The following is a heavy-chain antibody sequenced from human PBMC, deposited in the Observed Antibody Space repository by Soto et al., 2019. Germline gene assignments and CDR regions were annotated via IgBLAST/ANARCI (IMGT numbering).Heavy chain of an antibody. CDR2: MNPNSGNT. J-gene: IGHJ6*03. CDR1: GYTFTSYD. CDR3: ARTRGSGWYRYYYYYTDV. Sequence: ASVKVSCKASGYTFTSYDINWVRQATGQGLEWMGWMNPNSGNTGYAQKFQGRVTMTRNTSISTAYMELSSLRSEDTAVYYCARTRGSGWYRYYYYYTDVWGKGTTVTVSS. V-gene: IGHV1-8*01. D-gene: IGHD6-19*01.